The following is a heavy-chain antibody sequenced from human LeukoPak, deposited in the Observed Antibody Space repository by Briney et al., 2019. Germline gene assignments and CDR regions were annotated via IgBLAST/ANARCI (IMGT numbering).Heavy chain of an antibody. CDR1: GYTFTSYA. CDR2: MNPNSGNT. D-gene: IGHD3-10*01. V-gene: IGHV1-8*02. J-gene: IGHJ4*02. Sequence: ASVKVSCKASGYTFTSYAMNWVRQATGQGLEWMGWMNPNSGNTGYAQKFQGRVTMTRNTSVSTAYMELSSLRSEDTAVYYCARRGSYGSGSYYNRQFDYWGQGTLVTVSS. CDR3: ARRGSYGSGSYYNRQFDY.